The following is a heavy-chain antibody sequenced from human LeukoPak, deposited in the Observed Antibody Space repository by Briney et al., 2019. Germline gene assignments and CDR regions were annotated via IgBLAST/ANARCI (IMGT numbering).Heavy chain of an antibody. V-gene: IGHV3-30*04. J-gene: IGHJ4*02. Sequence: GTPLRLSCATSGFTFRMSGVHWVRQAPGKGLEWVALMSSDGIKSYYADSVKGRFTVSRDTSKDIVYLQMKSLSADDTGIYYCAKDHAGSGRAFEYWGQGSLLTVSS. CDR2: MSSDGIKS. D-gene: IGHD3-10*01. CDR1: GFTFRMSG. CDR3: AKDHAGSGRAFEY.